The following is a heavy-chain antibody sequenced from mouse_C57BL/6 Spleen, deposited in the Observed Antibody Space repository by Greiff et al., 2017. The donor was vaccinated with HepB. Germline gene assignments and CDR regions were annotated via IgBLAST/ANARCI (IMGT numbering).Heavy chain of an antibody. CDR3: ARYNPGYYFDY. Sequence: EVQGVESGGGLVQPGGSLSLSCAASGFTFTDYYMSWVRQPPGKALEWLGFIRNKANGYTTEYSASVKGRFTISRDNSQSILYLQMNALRAEDSATYYCARYNPGYYFDYWGQGTTLTVSS. V-gene: IGHV7-3*01. CDR1: GFTFTDYY. J-gene: IGHJ2*01. CDR2: IRNKANGYTT.